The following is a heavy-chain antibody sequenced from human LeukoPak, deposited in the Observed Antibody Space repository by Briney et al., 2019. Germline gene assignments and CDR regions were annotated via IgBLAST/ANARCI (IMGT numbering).Heavy chain of an antibody. J-gene: IGHJ3*02. Sequence: SETLSLTCAVYGGSFSGYYWSWIRQPPGKGLEWIGEINHSGSTNYNPSLKRRVTISVDTSKNQFSLKLSSVTAADTAVYYCARDRTYYYGSGSRRYDAFDIWGQGTMVTVSS. V-gene: IGHV4-34*01. CDR3: ARDRTYYYGSGSRRYDAFDI. CDR2: INHSGST. D-gene: IGHD3-10*01. CDR1: GGSFSGYY.